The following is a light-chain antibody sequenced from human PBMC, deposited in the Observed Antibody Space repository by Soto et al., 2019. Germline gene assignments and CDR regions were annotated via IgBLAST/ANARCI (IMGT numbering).Light chain of an antibody. Sequence: EIVLTQSPGTLSLSPVERATLLCRASQSVSSSYLAWYQQKPGQAPRLLIYGASSRATGIPDRFSGSGSGTDFTLTISRLEPEDFAVYYCQQYGSSPRTCGQGTKGDIK. CDR1: QSVSSSY. CDR3: QQYGSSPRT. V-gene: IGKV3-20*01. J-gene: IGKJ1*01. CDR2: GAS.